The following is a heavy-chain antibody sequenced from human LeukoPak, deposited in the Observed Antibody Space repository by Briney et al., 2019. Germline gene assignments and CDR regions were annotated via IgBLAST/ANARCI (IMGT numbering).Heavy chain of an antibody. J-gene: IGHJ3*02. Sequence: GGSLRLSCTASGFTFSSYEIHWLRQAPGKGLEWVSYIRSDGSTIFYADSVKGRFTISRDNAKNTLYLQMNNLRAEDTAVYYCARGCSGGSCYSRAFYIWGRGTMATVSS. CDR1: GFTFSSYE. D-gene: IGHD2-15*01. CDR2: IRSDGSTI. V-gene: IGHV3-48*03. CDR3: ARGCSGGSCYSRAFYI.